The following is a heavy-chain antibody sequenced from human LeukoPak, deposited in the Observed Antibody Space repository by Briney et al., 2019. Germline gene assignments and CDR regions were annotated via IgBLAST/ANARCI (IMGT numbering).Heavy chain of an antibody. CDR1: GYTFTRYW. D-gene: IGHD1-1*01. Sequence: GESLKISCEASGYTFTRYWIGWVRQIPGKGLEWMGIIYPGDSDARYSLSFQGQVTFSADKSISTAYLQWNSLKASDTAMYYCARDGMTDSFDYWGQGTLVTVSS. V-gene: IGHV5-51*01. CDR3: ARDGMTDSFDY. CDR2: IYPGDSDA. J-gene: IGHJ4*02.